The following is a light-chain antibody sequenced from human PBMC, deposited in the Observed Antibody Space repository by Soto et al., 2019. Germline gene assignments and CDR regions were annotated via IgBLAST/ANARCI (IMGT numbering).Light chain of an antibody. CDR3: QQYNSYPWT. Sequence: DIQMTQSPSTLSASLGDRVAIAGRASQSISSWLAWYQQTPGKAPKLLIYQASTLESGVPSNFRGTRSGTEFTLTISRLQTEDFETYYCQQYNSYPWTFGQGTKVDIK. CDR1: QSISSW. V-gene: IGKV1-5*03. J-gene: IGKJ1*01. CDR2: QAS.